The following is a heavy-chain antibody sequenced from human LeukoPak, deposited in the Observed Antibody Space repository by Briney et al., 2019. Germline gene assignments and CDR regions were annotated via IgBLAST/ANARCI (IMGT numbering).Heavy chain of an antibody. Sequence: GGSLRLSCAASGFTVSSNYMNWVRQAPGKGLEWVSVIYSGGSTYYADSVKGRFTISRDNSKNTLYLQMISLRPEDTAVYYCARDRGSYAWDYWGQGTLVTVSS. CDR3: ARDRGSYAWDY. CDR1: GFTVSSNY. J-gene: IGHJ4*02. D-gene: IGHD5-12*01. V-gene: IGHV3-66*02. CDR2: IYSGGST.